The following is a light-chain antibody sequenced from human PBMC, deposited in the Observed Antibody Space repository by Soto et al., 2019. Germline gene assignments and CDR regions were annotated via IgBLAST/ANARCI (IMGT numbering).Light chain of an antibody. V-gene: IGKV1-13*02. CDR1: QDISSA. CDR2: DAS. CDR3: QQFNTYPLT. J-gene: IGKJ4*01. Sequence: AIQLTQSPSSLSASVGDRVTITCRASQDISSALAWYQQKPGKAPKLLIYDASTLESGVPSSFSGSRSGTEFTLTISRLQPEDFATYYCQQFNTYPLTFGGGTKVDIK.